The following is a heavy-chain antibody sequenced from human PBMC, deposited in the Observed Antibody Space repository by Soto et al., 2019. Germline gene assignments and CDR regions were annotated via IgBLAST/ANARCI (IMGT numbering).Heavy chain of an antibody. CDR2: INTDGSIT. CDR1: GFTLNNYW. D-gene: IGHD3-16*01. V-gene: IGHV3-74*01. CDR3: VRSYEPDY. J-gene: IGHJ4*02. Sequence: EVQLVESGGGLVQPGGSLRLSCAASGFTLNNYWMHWVRQAPGKGLVWVSYINTDGSITTYADSVKGRFTISRDNAKNTLYLQMNSLRAEDTAVYYCVRSYEPDYWGQVTLVTVSS.